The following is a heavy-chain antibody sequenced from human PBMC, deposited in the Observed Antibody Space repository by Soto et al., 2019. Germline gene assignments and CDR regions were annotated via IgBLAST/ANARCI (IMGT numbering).Heavy chain of an antibody. J-gene: IGHJ3*02. CDR3: VKDRMAYNSVWDPFDI. D-gene: IGHD1-20*01. V-gene: IGHV3-23*04. Sequence: EVPLVESGGGLVQPGGSLRLSCASSGFTFSSCSMNWVRQAPGKGLEWVSTIGSVGGDTYYADSVKGRFTISRDDSKNTLLLQMNSLRAEDTAVYYCVKDRMAYNSVWDPFDIWGQGTMVTVSS. CDR2: IGSVGGDT. CDR1: GFTFSSCS.